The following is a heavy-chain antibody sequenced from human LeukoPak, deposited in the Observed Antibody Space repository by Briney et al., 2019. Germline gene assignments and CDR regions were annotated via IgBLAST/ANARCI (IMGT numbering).Heavy chain of an antibody. D-gene: IGHD3-10*01. CDR2: IYSSGNT. CDR1: GVSLSTYY. CDR3: ARERGDLRGDAFDI. Sequence: PSETLSLTCTVSGVSLSTYYWTWIRQPAGKGLEWIGRIYSSGNTNYNPSLESRVTMSIDTSKNQFSLKLTSVTAADTAVYYCARERGDLRGDAFDIWGQGTMVTVSS. J-gene: IGHJ3*02. V-gene: IGHV4-4*07.